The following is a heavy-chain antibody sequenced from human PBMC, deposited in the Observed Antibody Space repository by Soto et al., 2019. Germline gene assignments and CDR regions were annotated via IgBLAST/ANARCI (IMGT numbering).Heavy chain of an antibody. CDR1: EYTFSNYY. J-gene: IGHJ4*02. V-gene: IGHV1-46*01. Sequence: ASVKVSCKASEYTFSNYYIHWVRQAPGQGLGWMGIIDPSGGSTTYAQKFRGRVTMTRDTSTSTIYMELSSLRSEDTAVYFCARALYESSDYYYLDYWGQGTLVTVSS. D-gene: IGHD3-22*01. CDR3: ARALYESSDYYYLDY. CDR2: IDPSGGST.